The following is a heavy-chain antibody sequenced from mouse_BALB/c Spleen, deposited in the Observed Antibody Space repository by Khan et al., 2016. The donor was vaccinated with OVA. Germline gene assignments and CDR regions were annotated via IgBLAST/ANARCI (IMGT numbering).Heavy chain of an antibody. CDR3: TRSGWAAFAY. D-gene: IGHD1-1*02. CDR2: VNPNNGVP. V-gene: IGHV1S81*02. CDR1: GYTFTSYY. Sequence: QVHLQQPGAELVKPGASVKLSFKTSGYTFTSYYMYWVKQRPGQGLEWIGGVNPNNGVPDFTEKFKNKATLTVDKSSSTAYMQLSSLTSEDSAVYYCTRSGWAAFAYWGQGTLVTVSA. J-gene: IGHJ3*01.